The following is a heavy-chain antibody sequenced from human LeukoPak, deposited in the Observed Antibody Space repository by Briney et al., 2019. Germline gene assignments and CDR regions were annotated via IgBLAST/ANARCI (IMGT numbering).Heavy chain of an antibody. CDR3: ASQVVPAFDI. CDR2: ISSSSNYM. Sequence: GGSLRLSCAAAGFAFSRYSMNWVRQTPGKGLEWVSSISSSSNYMYYTASVRGRFTISRDDAKNSLYLQMNSLRAEDTAVYYCASQVVPAFDIWGQGTMVTVSS. J-gene: IGHJ3*02. V-gene: IGHV3-21*01. CDR1: GFAFSRYS. D-gene: IGHD2-15*01.